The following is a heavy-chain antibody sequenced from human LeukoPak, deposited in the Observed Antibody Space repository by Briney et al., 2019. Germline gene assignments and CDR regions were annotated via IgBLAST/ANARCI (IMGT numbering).Heavy chain of an antibody. Sequence: GGSLRLSCAASGFTFSSYAMSWVRQAPGKGLEWVSTISGSGGSTYYADSVKGRFTISRDNSKNTLYLQMNSLRTEDTAVYYCAKAEGYDILTGLDYWGQGTLVTVSS. V-gene: IGHV3-23*01. J-gene: IGHJ4*02. CDR3: AKAEGYDILTGLDY. CDR2: ISGSGGST. CDR1: GFTFSSYA. D-gene: IGHD3-9*01.